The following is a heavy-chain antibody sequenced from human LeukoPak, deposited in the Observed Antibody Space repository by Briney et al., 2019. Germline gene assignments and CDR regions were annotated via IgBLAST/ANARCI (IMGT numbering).Heavy chain of an antibody. CDR2: ISYDGSNK. Sequence: GRSLRLSCAASGFTFSSYGMHWVRQAPGKGLEWVAVISYDGSNKYYADSVKGRFTISRDNSKNTLYLQMNSLRAEDTAVYYCAKDTPAPGMVAANDYWGQGTLVTVSS. CDR1: GFTFSSYG. D-gene: IGHD2-15*01. V-gene: IGHV3-30*18. CDR3: AKDTPAPGMVAANDY. J-gene: IGHJ4*02.